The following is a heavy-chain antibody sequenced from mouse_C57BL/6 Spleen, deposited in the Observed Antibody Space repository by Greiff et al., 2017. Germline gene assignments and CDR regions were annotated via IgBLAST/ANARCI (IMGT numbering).Heavy chain of an antibody. CDR2: IYPGDGDT. D-gene: IGHD1-1*01. J-gene: IGHJ1*03. CDR1: GYAFSSSW. Sequence: SGPELVKPGASVKISCKASGYAFSSSWMNWVKQRPGKGLEWIGRIYPGDGDTNYNGKFKGKATLTADKSSSTAYMQLSSLTSEDSAVYFCARQDYGSSCWYFDVWGTGTTVTVSS. V-gene: IGHV1-82*01. CDR3: ARQDYGSSCWYFDV.